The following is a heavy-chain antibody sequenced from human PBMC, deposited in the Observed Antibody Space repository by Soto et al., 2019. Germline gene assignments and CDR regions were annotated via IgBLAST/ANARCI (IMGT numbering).Heavy chain of an antibody. Sequence: GESLKISWKGSGYSFSSYWITWVRQMAGKGLEGMGIIYPGDSDTRYSPSFQGQVTISVDTSISTAYLQWSSLKASDTAVYYCARSVHYYYDSSGYPATWFDPWGQGTLVTVSS. V-gene: IGHV5-51*01. CDR3: ARSVHYYYDSSGYPATWFDP. CDR2: IYPGDSDT. J-gene: IGHJ5*02. D-gene: IGHD3-22*01. CDR1: GYSFSSYW.